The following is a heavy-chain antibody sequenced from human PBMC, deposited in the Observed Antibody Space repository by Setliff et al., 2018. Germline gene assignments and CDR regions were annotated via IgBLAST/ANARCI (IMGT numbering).Heavy chain of an antibody. CDR2: MNPTSGNT. CDR3: ARGRTRTSTIFGIVSLSS. CDR1: GYTFTSYD. V-gene: IGHV1-8*01. Sequence: ASVKVSCKASGYTFTSYDINWVRQATGQGLEWMGWMNPTSGNTGYAQKFQGRVTMTRNTSISTADMELSSLTSEDTAVYYCARGRTRTSTIFGIVSLSSWGDGTTVTVSS. J-gene: IGHJ6*04. D-gene: IGHD3-3*01.